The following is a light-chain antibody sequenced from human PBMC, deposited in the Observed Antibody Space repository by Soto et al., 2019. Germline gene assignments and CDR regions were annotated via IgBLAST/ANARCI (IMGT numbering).Light chain of an antibody. CDR2: WAS. J-gene: IGKJ1*01. CDR1: QIVLYYSNNKNF. V-gene: IGKV4-1*01. Sequence: LLTQSPDSLAVSLGGGATIHCRTNQIVLYYSNNKNFLAWYQQKPGPPPNLITYWASTREFGVPDRFSGSGSGTDFPLTISSLQAEDVAVYYCHQYYSTPRTFGHGTKVDIK. CDR3: HQYYSTPRT.